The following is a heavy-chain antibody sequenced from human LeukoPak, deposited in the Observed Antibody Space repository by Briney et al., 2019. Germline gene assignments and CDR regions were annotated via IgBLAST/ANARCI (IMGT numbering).Heavy chain of an antibody. Sequence: PSETLSLTCTVSGGSISSSSYYWGWIRQPPGKGLEWIGSTYYRGTTYYNPSLKSRVTISVDTSKNQFSLQLSSVTAADTAVYYCAGDWNRYAYWGQGTLVTVSS. D-gene: IGHD1-1*01. CDR1: GGSISSSSYY. J-gene: IGHJ4*02. V-gene: IGHV4-39*07. CDR2: TYYRGTT. CDR3: AGDWNRYAY.